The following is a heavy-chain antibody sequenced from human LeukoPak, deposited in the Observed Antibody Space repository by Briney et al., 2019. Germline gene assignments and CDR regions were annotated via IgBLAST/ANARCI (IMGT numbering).Heavy chain of an antibody. CDR3: VKDLRLDLHLDTFHI. V-gene: IGHV3-9*01. J-gene: IGHJ3*02. D-gene: IGHD1-1*01. Sequence: GGSLRLSCAASGFTFSSYSMNWVRQAPGKGLEWVSSISWDSGSSVYVDSVKGRFTISRDNAKNSLYLQMDSLTPEDSALYYCVKDLRLDLHLDTFHIWGRGTRVTVSS. CDR2: ISWDSGSS. CDR1: GFTFSSYS.